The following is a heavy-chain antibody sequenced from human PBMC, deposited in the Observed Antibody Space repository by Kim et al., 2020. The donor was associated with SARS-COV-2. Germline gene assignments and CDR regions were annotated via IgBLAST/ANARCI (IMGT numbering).Heavy chain of an antibody. D-gene: IGHD2-15*01. J-gene: IGHJ6*02. CDR1: GFIFSSYS. V-gene: IGHV3-48*02. CDR2: ISSSTSTI. CDR3: ASVGRSSYSMDV. Sequence: GGSLRLSCAASGFIFSSYSMDWVRQAPGKGLQWVSYISSSTSTIYYADSVKGRFTISRDNAGNSLYLQMNSLRDEDTAVYYCASVGRSSYSMDVWGQGTTVTVSS.